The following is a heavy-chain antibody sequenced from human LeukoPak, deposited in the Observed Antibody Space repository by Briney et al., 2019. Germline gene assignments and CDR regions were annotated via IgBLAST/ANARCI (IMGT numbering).Heavy chain of an antibody. D-gene: IGHD2-8*01. Sequence: KTSETLSLTCAVYGGSFSGYYWSWIRQPPGKGLEWIGEINHSGSTNYNPSLKSRVTISVDTSKNQFSLKLSSVTAADTAVYYRARSAPNCTNGVCYIDERYFDYWGQGTLVTVSS. V-gene: IGHV4-34*01. J-gene: IGHJ4*02. CDR3: ARSAPNCTNGVCYIDERYFDY. CDR2: INHSGST. CDR1: GGSFSGYY.